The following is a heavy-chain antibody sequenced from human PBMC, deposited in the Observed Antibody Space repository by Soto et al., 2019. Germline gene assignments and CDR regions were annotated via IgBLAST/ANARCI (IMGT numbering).Heavy chain of an antibody. CDR3: TRGGLYSGSYRAFDY. CDR2: IRSKAYVETT. Sequence: EVQLVESGGGLVQPGRSLRLSCTASGFTFGDYAMTWVRQAPGKGLEWVGFIRSKAYVETTEYASSVTGRFTISRDDSKSIAYLQMNSLKTEDTAVYYCTRGGLYSGSYRAFDYWGQGTLVTVSS. J-gene: IGHJ4*02. D-gene: IGHD1-26*01. V-gene: IGHV3-49*04. CDR1: GFTFGDYA.